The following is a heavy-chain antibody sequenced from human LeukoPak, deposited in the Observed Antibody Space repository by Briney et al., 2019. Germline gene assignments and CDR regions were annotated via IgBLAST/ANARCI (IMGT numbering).Heavy chain of an antibody. CDR1: GFTFSSYA. D-gene: IGHD6-6*01. V-gene: IGHV3-23*01. J-gene: IGHJ4*02. CDR3: AKDPYNSSTYFEY. Sequence: PGGSLRLSCAASGFTFSSYAMSWVRQAPGKGLEWVSGISASGGNTYYADSVKGRFTISRDNSKNTLHLQMNSLRVEDTAVYYCAKDPYNSSTYFEYWGQGTLVTVSS. CDR2: ISASGGNT.